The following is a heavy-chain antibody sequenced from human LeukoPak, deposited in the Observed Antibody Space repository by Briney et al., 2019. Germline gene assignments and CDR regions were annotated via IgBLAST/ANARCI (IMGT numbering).Heavy chain of an antibody. CDR3: ARHGSYGPGSYRYLDY. CDR1: GGSITSGGYY. CDR2: ISYSGST. J-gene: IGHJ4*02. D-gene: IGHD3-10*01. V-gene: IGHV4-31*03. Sequence: SQTLSLTCTVSGGSITSGGYYWSWIRQHPGKGLEWIGYISYSGSTSYNPSLKSRVTVSVDTSRNQFALKLSSVTAADTAVYYCARHGSYGPGSYRYLDYWGQGTQVTVSS.